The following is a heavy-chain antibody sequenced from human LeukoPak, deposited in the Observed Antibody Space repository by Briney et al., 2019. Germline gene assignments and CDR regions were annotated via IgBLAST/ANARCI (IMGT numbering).Heavy chain of an antibody. Sequence: SETLSLTCTVSGGSISSYYWSWIRQPPGKGLEWIGYIYYSGSTNYNPSLKSRVTISVDTSKNQFSLKLSSVTAADTAVYYCARGQRYSRGNWFAPWGQGTLVTVSS. D-gene: IGHD6-13*01. J-gene: IGHJ5*02. CDR1: GGSISSYY. CDR2: IYYSGST. V-gene: IGHV4-59*01. CDR3: ARGQRYSRGNWFAP.